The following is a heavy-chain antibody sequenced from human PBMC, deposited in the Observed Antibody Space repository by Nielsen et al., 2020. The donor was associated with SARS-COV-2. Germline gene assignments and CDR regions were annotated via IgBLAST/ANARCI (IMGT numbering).Heavy chain of an antibody. CDR3: ASVWGSYDYYYYGMDV. D-gene: IGHD3-16*01. V-gene: IGHV3-23*01. J-gene: IGHJ6*02. CDR1: GFTFSSYA. Sequence: GESLKISCAASGFTFSSYAMSWVRQAPGKGLEWVSAISGSGGSTYYADSVKGRFTISRDNSKNTLYLQMNSLRAEDTAVYYCASVWGSYDYYYYGMDVWGQGTTVTVSS. CDR2: ISGSGGST.